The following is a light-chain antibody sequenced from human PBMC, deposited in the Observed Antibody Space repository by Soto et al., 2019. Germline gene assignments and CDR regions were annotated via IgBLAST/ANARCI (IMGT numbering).Light chain of an antibody. V-gene: IGKV4-1*01. Sequence: DIVMTQSPDSLAVSLGERATINCKSSQSVLYSSNNKNYLAWYQQKPGQTPNLLIYWASTRESGVPDRLSGSGSGTDFTLTISSLQAEDVAVYDCQQYYSTPHTFGQGTRLEIK. CDR3: QQYYSTPHT. J-gene: IGKJ2*01. CDR1: QSVLYSSNNKNY. CDR2: WAS.